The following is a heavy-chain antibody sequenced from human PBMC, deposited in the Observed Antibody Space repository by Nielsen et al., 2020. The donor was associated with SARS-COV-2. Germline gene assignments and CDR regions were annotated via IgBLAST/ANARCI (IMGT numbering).Heavy chain of an antibody. D-gene: IGHD6-13*01. CDR3: ARELPYSSSWYVVSS. CDR2: ISAYNGNT. J-gene: IGHJ5*02. Sequence: ASVKVSCKASGYTFTSYGISWVRQAPGQGLEWVGWISAYNGNTNYAQKLQGRVTMTTDTSTSTAYMELRSLRSDDTAVYYCARELPYSSSWYVVSSWGQGTLVTVSS. CDR1: GYTFTSYG. V-gene: IGHV1-18*01.